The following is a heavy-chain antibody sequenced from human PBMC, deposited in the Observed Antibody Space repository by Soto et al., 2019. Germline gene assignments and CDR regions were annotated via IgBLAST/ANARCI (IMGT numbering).Heavy chain of an antibody. CDR1: GYSFNSYY. CDR3: ASDYNAYQRQHVIHI. D-gene: IGHD3-10*01. J-gene: IGHJ3*02. Sequence: ASVKVSCKASGYSFNSYYMHWVRQAPGQGPEWMGVINPSGASTSYAQKFQGRVTMTRDTSTSTVYMELSSLRSEDTALYYCASDYNAYQRQHVIHIWGQGILVTVSS. V-gene: IGHV1-46*02. CDR2: INPSGAST.